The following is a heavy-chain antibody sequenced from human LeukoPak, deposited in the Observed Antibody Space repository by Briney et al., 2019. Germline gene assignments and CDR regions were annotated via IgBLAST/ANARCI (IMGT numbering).Heavy chain of an antibody. CDR1: GFTFSSYA. J-gene: IGHJ4*02. CDR2: IVSNAGST. CDR3: VKPLGSSGYGYFFGY. Sequence: GGSLRLSCSASGFTFSSYAMHWVRQAPGKGLEYVSAIVSNAGSTYYADSVKGRFTISRDNSKNTLYLQMTSLRPEDTAVYYCVKPLGSSGYGYFFGYWGQGTLVTVSS. V-gene: IGHV3-64D*08. D-gene: IGHD5-12*01.